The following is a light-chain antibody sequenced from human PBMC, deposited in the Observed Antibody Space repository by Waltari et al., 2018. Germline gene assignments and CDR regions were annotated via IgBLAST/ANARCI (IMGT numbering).Light chain of an antibody. CDR2: GVN. J-gene: IGLJ2*01. CDR1: GSNLGASD. Sequence: QSVLTQPPSVSGAPGQRVTPSCTGSGSNLGASDVHWYHHRPGKAPTLLIYGVNNRPSGVPDRFFGSKSGTSASLAITSLRAEDEGVYYCQSYDTSLSVVFGGGTKLTVL. V-gene: IGLV1-40*01. CDR3: QSYDTSLSVV.